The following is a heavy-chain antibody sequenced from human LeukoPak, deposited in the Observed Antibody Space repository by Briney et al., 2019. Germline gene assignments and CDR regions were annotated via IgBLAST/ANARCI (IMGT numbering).Heavy chain of an antibody. Sequence: PGRSLRLSCAASGFTFSSYAMHWVRQAPGKGLEWVAVISYDGSNKYYADSVKGRFTISRDNSKNTLYLQMNSLRAEDTAVYYCARIYGDYFDYWGQGTLVTVSS. CDR3: ARIYGDYFDY. V-gene: IGHV3-30*14. D-gene: IGHD4-17*01. CDR2: ISYDGSNK. CDR1: GFTFSSYA. J-gene: IGHJ4*02.